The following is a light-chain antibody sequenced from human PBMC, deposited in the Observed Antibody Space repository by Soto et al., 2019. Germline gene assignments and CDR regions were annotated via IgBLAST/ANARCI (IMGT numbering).Light chain of an antibody. J-gene: IGLJ1*01. CDR1: NSDFARYDH. CDR2: DVS. Sequence: QCVLTQPRSVSGSPGQSVTISCTGRNSDFARYDHLSWYQHHPGKAPKLVIYDVSRPTSGVPVRFFGSQSGNRAFLPISGLQSEDEADYYCCSYSSSHSSPLVFGTGRKVTVL. CDR3: CSYSSSHSSPLV. V-gene: IGLV2-11*01.